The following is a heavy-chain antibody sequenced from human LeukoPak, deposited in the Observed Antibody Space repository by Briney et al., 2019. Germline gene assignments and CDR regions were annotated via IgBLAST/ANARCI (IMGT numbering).Heavy chain of an antibody. V-gene: IGHV1-2*04. D-gene: IGHD1-26*01. CDR1: RYTFTGYY. J-gene: IGHJ4*02. CDR2: INPNSGGT. CDR3: ARGESYQGEKNYFDY. Sequence: ASVKVSCKASRYTFTGYYMHWVRQAPGQGLEWMGWINPNSGGTNYAQKFQGWVTMTRDTSISTAYMELSRLRSDDTAVYYCARGESYQGEKNYFDYWGQGTLVTVSS.